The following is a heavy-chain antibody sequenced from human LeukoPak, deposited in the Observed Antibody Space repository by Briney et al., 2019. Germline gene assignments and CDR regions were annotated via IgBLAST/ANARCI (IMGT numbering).Heavy chain of an antibody. CDR2: IKQDGSEK. CDR1: GFTFSSYW. V-gene: IGHV3-7*01. J-gene: IGHJ4*02. D-gene: IGHD5-12*01. CDR3: ARDRPIHSGYDWGGY. Sequence: GGSLRLSCAASGFTFSSYWMLWVRQAPGKGLEWVASIKQDGSEKYYVDSMKGRFTISRDNAKNSLYLQMNSLRAEDTAVYYCARDRPIHSGYDWGGYWGQGTLVTVSS.